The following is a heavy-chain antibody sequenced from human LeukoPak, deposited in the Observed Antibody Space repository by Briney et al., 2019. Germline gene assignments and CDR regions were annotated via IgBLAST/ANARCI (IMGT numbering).Heavy chain of an antibody. Sequence: GASLRLSCAASGFTFSSYAMSWVRQAPGKGLEWVSAISGSGGSTYYADSVKGRFTISRDNSKNTLYLQMNRLRAEDTAVYYCAKLFIYDYVWGSYRYTFDYWGQGTLVTVSS. CDR3: AKLFIYDYVWGSYRYTFDY. D-gene: IGHD3-16*02. CDR2: ISGSGGST. V-gene: IGHV3-23*01. J-gene: IGHJ4*02. CDR1: GFTFSSYA.